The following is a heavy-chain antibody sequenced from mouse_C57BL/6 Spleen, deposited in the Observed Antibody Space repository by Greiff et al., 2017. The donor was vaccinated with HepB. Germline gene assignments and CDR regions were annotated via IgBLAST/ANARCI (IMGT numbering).Heavy chain of an antibody. J-gene: IGHJ4*01. CDR2: IHPNSGST. D-gene: IGHD2-1*01. V-gene: IGHV1-64*01. CDR1: GYTFTSYW. Sequence: VQLQQPGAELVTPGASVKLSCKASGYTFTSYWMHWVKQRPGQGLEWIGMIHPNSGSTNYNEKFKSKATLTVDKSSSTAYMRLSSQTSEDSAVYYCARNYYDAMDYWGQGTSVTVSS. CDR3: ARNYYDAMDY.